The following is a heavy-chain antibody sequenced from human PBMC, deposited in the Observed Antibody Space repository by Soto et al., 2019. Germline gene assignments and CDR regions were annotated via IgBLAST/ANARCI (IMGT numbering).Heavy chain of an antibody. D-gene: IGHD1-20*01. CDR1: GGSFSGYY. V-gene: IGHV4-34*09. Sequence: SETLSLTCAVYGGSFSGYYWSWVRQNPGKGLEWIGHIYHSGRTYYNPSLKSRVGILVDTSKNQFSLNLNSVTAADTAVYYCARWVEVSLDYFDSWGQGTPVTVSS. J-gene: IGHJ4*02. CDR2: IYHSGRT. CDR3: ARWVEVSLDYFDS.